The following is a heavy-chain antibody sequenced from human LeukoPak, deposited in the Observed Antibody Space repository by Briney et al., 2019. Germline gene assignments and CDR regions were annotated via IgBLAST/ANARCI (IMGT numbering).Heavy chain of an antibody. J-gene: IGHJ6*02. Sequence: PSETLSLTCAVYGGSFSGYYRSWIRQPPGKGLEWIGEINHSGSTNYNPSLKSRVTISVDTSKNQFSLKLSSVTAADTAVYYCARGVRGGDSLTSYYYYGMDVWGQGTTVTVSS. CDR2: INHSGST. D-gene: IGHD2-21*02. CDR1: GGSFSGYY. CDR3: ARGVRGGDSLTSYYYYGMDV. V-gene: IGHV4-34*01.